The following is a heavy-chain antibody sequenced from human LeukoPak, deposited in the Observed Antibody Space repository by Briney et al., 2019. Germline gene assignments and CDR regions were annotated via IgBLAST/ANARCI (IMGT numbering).Heavy chain of an antibody. Sequence: GGSLRLSCAASGFTFSSYWMHWVRQVPGKGLVWVSRINSDGSSTSYADSVKGRFTISRDNAKNTLYLQMNSLRAEDTAVYYCARDSVQLERVDYWGQGTLVTVSS. CDR3: ARDSVQLERVDY. J-gene: IGHJ4*02. D-gene: IGHD1-1*01. V-gene: IGHV3-74*01. CDR1: GFTFSSYW. CDR2: INSDGSST.